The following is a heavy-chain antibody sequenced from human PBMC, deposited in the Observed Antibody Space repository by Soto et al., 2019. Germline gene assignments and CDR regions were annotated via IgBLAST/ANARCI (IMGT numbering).Heavy chain of an antibody. CDR3: ERGPARFLEWLRRANWFAP. J-gene: IGHJ5*02. CDR1: GYTFTSYD. CDR2: MNPNSGNT. D-gene: IGHD3-3*01. Sequence: QVQLVQSGAEVKKPGASVKVSCKASGYTFTSYDINWVRQATGQGLEWMGWMNPNSGNTGYAQKFQGRVTMTRNTSISTSYMELSSLRSEDTAVYYCERGPARFLEWLRRANWFAPWGQGTLVTVSS. V-gene: IGHV1-8*01.